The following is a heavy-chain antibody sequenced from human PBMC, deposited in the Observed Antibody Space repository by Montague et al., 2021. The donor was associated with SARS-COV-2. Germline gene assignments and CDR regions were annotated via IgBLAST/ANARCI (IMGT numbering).Heavy chain of an antibody. Sequence: CAISGDSVSSNIATWNWIRQSPSRGLEWLGRTYYRSKWYNDYAVSVKSRVIINPDTSNNRISLQLNFVTPEDPAVYYCARAYCGGDCYFYWYFDLWGRGTLVTVSS. V-gene: IGHV6-1*01. CDR1: GDSVSSNIAT. J-gene: IGHJ2*01. CDR2: TYYRSKWYN. D-gene: IGHD2-21*02. CDR3: ARAYCGGDCYFYWYFDL.